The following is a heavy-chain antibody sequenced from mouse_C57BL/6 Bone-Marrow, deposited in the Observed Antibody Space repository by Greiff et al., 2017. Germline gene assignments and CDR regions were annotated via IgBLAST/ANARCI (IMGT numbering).Heavy chain of an antibody. J-gene: IGHJ1*03. CDR2: IYPRSGNT. CDR3: ASGGLWYFDV. V-gene: IGHV1-81*01. CDR1: GYTFTSYG. Sequence: QVQLKQSGAELARPGASVKLSCKASGYTFTSYGISWVKQRTGQGLEWIGEIYPRSGNTYYNEKFKGKATLTADKSSSTAYMELRSLTSEDSAVYVCASGGLWYFDVCGTGTTVTVSS.